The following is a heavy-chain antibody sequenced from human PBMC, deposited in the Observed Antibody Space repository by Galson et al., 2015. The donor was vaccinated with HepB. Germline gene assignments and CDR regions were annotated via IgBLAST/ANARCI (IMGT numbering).Heavy chain of an antibody. CDR3: ARSTSDL. Sequence: SLRLSCAASGFTFSAHWMHWVRQAPGKGLVGVSRINPDGGDARYADSVKGRFTISIDNANNKLFLQMKSLRVEDTDVYYCARSTSDLWGQGTLVTVSS. J-gene: IGHJ5*02. CDR2: INPDGGDA. V-gene: IGHV3-74*01. CDR1: GFTFSAHW.